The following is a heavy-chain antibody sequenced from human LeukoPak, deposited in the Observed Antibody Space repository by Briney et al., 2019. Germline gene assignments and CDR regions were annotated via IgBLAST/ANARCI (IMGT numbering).Heavy chain of an antibody. CDR1: GFTFSSYW. D-gene: IGHD3-10*01. CDR2: IRYDGSEK. V-gene: IGHV3-30*02. Sequence: GGSLRLSCAASGFTFSSYWMHWVRQAPGKGLEWVAFIRYDGSEKYYADSVKGRITISRDNSKNTLYVQMNSLRAEDTAVYYCAKGKDYYLDYWGQGTLVTVSS. CDR3: AKGKDYYLDY. J-gene: IGHJ4*02.